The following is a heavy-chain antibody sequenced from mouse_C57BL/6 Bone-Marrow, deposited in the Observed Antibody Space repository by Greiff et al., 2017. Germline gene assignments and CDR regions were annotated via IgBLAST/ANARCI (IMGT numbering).Heavy chain of an antibody. D-gene: IGHD1-1*01. J-gene: IGHJ1*03. Sequence: QVQLQQSGAELARPGASVKMSCKASGYTFTSYTMHWVKQRTGQGLEWIGYINPSSGYTKYNQKFKDKATLTADKSSSTAYMQLSSLTSEDSAVYYCARSDYGSSSLYWYFDVWGTGTTVTVSS. V-gene: IGHV1-4*01. CDR3: ARSDYGSSSLYWYFDV. CDR1: GYTFTSYT. CDR2: INPSSGYT.